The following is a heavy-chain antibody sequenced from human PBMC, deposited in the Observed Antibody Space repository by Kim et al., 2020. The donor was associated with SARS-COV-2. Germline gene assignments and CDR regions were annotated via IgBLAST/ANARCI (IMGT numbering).Heavy chain of an antibody. D-gene: IGHD1-26*01. CDR3: ASHYYASYYYYMDV. Sequence: ADSVKGRFTISRDNAKNSLYLQMNSLRAEDTAVYYCASHYYASYYYYMDVWGKGTTVTVSS. V-gene: IGHV3-21*01. J-gene: IGHJ6*03.